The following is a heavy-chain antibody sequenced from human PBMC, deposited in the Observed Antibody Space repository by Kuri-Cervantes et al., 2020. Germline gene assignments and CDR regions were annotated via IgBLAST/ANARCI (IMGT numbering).Heavy chain of an antibody. CDR3: ARDGSGDYVNAFDI. D-gene: IGHD4-17*01. J-gene: IGHJ3*02. CDR1: SGSISTYY. V-gene: IGHV4-59*01. CDR2: IVNTGST. Sequence: SETLSLTCSISSGSISTYYWSWIRQPPGKGLEWIGDIVNTGSTNYRPSLKSRVIMSVDTSKNQVSLKLSSVTAADTAVYYCARDGSGDYVNAFDIWGQGTMVTVSS.